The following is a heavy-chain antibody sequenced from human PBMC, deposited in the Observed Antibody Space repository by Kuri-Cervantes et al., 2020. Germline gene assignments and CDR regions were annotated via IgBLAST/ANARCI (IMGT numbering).Heavy chain of an antibody. CDR3: ARASGWYLVLDY. Sequence: ETLSLTCAASGFTVSSNYMSWVRQAPGKGLEWVPVIYSGGSTYYADSVKGRFTISRDNSKNTLYFQMNSLRAEDTAVYYCARASGWYLVLDYWGQGTLVTVSS. CDR1: GFTVSSNY. J-gene: IGHJ4*02. V-gene: IGHV3-53*01. CDR2: IYSGGST. D-gene: IGHD6-19*01.